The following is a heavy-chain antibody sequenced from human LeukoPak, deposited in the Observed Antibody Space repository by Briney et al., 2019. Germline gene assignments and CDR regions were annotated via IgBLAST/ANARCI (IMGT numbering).Heavy chain of an antibody. V-gene: IGHV3-7*05. CDR3: ARDFSAFDI. CDR2: IKPDGSEK. D-gene: IGHD3-3*01. CDR1: GFIFSCSD. Sequence: PGGSLRLSCATSGFIFSCSDIHCVRQAPGKGLEWVANIKPDGSEKWYVDSVKGRFTISRDNGKNSLNLQLNSLRAEDTAVYYCARDFSAFDIWGQGTMVTVSS. J-gene: IGHJ3*02.